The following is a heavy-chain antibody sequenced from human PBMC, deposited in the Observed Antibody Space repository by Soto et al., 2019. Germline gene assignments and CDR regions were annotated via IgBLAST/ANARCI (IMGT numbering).Heavy chain of an antibody. CDR3: ARDTSSSYYYDSSGYYNY. D-gene: IGHD3-22*01. J-gene: IGHJ4*02. CDR1: GFTFSDYY. Sequence: QVQLVESGGGLVKPGGSLRLSCAASGFTFSDYYMSWIRQAPGKGLEWVSYISSSGSTIYYADSVKGRFTISRDNAKISLYLQMNSLRAEDTAVYYCARDTSSSYYYDSSGYYNYWGQGTLVTVSS. V-gene: IGHV3-11*01. CDR2: ISSSGSTI.